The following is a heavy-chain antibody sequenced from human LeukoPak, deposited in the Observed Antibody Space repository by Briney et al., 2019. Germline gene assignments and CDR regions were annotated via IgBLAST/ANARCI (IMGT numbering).Heavy chain of an antibody. D-gene: IGHD2-8*01. J-gene: IGHJ3*02. CDR2: ISISSSYI. Sequence: GGSLRLSCAASGFTFSRYSMNWVRQAPGKGLEWVSSISISSSYIYYADSVKGRFTVSRDNARNSPSLQMNSLRAEDTAVYYCARDRSAPHMLWNAFEIWGQGTMVTVSS. CDR3: ARDRSAPHMLWNAFEI. CDR1: GFTFSRYS. V-gene: IGHV3-21*01.